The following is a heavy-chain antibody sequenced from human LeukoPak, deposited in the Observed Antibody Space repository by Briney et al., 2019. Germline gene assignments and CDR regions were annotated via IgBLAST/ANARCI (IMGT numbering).Heavy chain of an antibody. CDR2: IYYSGST. CDR1: GGSISSGGYY. Sequence: SETLSLTCTVSGGSISSGGYYWSWIRQHPGKGLEWIGYIYYSGSTYYNPSLKSRVTISVDTSKNQFSLKVHSVTAADTAVYYCARPTYCSSATCSDAFDIWGQGTMVTVSS. D-gene: IGHD2-2*01. V-gene: IGHV4-31*03. CDR3: ARPTYCSSATCSDAFDI. J-gene: IGHJ3*02.